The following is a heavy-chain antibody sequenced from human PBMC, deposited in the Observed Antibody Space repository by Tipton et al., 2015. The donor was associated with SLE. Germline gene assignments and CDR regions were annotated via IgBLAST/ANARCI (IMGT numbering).Heavy chain of an antibody. CDR1: GFTFSSYS. CDR2: ISSSSSTI. J-gene: IGHJ6*02. Sequence: SLRLSCAASGFTFSSYSMNWVRQAPGKGLEWVSYISSSSSTIYYADSVKGRFTISRDNAKNSLYLQMNSLRAEDTAVYYCARAVAGTGYYYYGMDVWGQGTMVTVSS. V-gene: IGHV3-48*01. D-gene: IGHD6-19*01. CDR3: ARAVAGTGYYYYGMDV.